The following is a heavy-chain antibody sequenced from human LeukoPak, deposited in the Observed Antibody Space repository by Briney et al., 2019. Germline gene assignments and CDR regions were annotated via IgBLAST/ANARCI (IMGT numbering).Heavy chain of an antibody. CDR1: GGSISSGSYY. CDR2: IYPTGST. D-gene: IGHD3-10*01. V-gene: IGHV4-61*02. CDR3: ARDRSGVTMIRGFSGLNWFDP. Sequence: MSSETLSLTCTVSGGSISSGSYYWSWIRQPAGKGLEWIGRIYPTGSTNYNPSLKSRLTISVDTSKNKFSLKLSSVTAADTAVYYCARDRSGVTMIRGFSGLNWFDPWGKETLVTVS. J-gene: IGHJ5*02.